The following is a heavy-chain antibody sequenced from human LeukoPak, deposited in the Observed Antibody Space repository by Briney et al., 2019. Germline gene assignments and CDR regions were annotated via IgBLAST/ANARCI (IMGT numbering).Heavy chain of an antibody. J-gene: IGHJ4*02. CDR1: GGSISSYY. D-gene: IGHD3-10*01. CDR3: ARDYGSGSQPFDY. Sequence: SETLSLTCTVSGGSISSYYWSWTRQPPGKGLEWIGYIYYSGSTNYNPSLKSRVTISVDTSKNQFSLKLSSVTAADTAVYYCARDYGSGSQPFDYWGQGTLVTVSS. V-gene: IGHV4-59*01. CDR2: IYYSGST.